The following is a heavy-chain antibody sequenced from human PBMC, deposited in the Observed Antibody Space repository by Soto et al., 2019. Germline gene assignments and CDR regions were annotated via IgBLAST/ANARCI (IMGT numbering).Heavy chain of an antibody. V-gene: IGHV3-23*01. D-gene: IGHD1-26*01. CDR2: ISGSGGST. CDR1: GFTFSSYA. Sequence: EVQLLESGGGLVQPGGSLRLSCAASGFTFSSYAMRWVRQAPGKGLEWVSAISGSGGSTYYAGSVKGRFTISRDNSKNTLYRQMNGLRAEDTAVYYCARRGSGSYYDSWGQGTLVTVSS. J-gene: IGHJ4*02. CDR3: ARRGSGSYYDS.